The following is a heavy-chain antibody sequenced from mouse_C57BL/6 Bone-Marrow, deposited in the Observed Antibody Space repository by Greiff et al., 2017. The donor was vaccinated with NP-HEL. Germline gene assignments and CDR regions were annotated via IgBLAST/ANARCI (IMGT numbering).Heavy chain of an antibody. V-gene: IGHV1-81*01. D-gene: IGHD1-1*01. CDR3: ARSDPDYYGSSYPYYFDD. CDR2: IYPRSGNT. J-gene: IGHJ2*01. Sequence: LQESGAELARPGASVKLSCKASGYTFTSYGISWVKQRTGQGLEWIGEIYPRSGNTYYNEKFKGKATLTADKSSSTAYMELRSLTSEDSAVYFCARSDPDYYGSSYPYYFDDWGQGTTLTVSS. CDR1: GYTFTSYG.